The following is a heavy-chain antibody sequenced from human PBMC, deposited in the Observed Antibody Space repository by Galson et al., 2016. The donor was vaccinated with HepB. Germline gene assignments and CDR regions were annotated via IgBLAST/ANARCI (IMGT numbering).Heavy chain of an antibody. J-gene: IGHJ4*01. CDR3: ARGYMYSGNYF. CDR1: GGSISSNNYY. V-gene: IGHV4-39*07. CDR2: VNDRRKT. D-gene: IGHD1-26*01. Sequence: ETLSLTCTVSGGSISSNNYYWAWIRLPPGTGLAWIGEVNDRRKTNYNPSLKSRITISVDTSKNQFSLRLSSVTAADTAVYYCARGYMYSGNYFWGHGTLVTVSS.